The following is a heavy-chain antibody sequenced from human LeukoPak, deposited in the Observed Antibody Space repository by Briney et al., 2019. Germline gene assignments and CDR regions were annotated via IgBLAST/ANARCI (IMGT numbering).Heavy chain of an antibody. CDR3: AVGRDGYNYVNY. Sequence: LTLSCAASGFTFSSYSMKWVRQAPGKGLEWVSSISSSSSYIYYADSVKGRFTISRDNAKNSLYLQMNSLRAEDTAVYYCAVGRDGYNYVNYWGQGTLVTVSS. V-gene: IGHV3-21*01. CDR1: GFTFSSYS. D-gene: IGHD5-24*01. CDR2: ISSSSSYI. J-gene: IGHJ4*02.